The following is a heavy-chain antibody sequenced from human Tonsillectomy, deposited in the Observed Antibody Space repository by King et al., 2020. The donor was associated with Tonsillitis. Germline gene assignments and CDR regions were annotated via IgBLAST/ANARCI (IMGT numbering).Heavy chain of an antibody. V-gene: IGHV3-23*03. D-gene: IGHD2-15*01. Sequence: VQLVESGGGLVQPGGSLRLSCAASGFTFSSYAMSWVRQAPGKGLEWVSVIYSGGSSTYYADSVKGRFTISRDNSKNTLYLQMNSLRAEDTAVYYCAKHDRVVAAAQFDYWGQGTLVTVSS. J-gene: IGHJ4*02. CDR3: AKHDRVVAAAQFDY. CDR2: IYSGGSST. CDR1: GFTFSSYA.